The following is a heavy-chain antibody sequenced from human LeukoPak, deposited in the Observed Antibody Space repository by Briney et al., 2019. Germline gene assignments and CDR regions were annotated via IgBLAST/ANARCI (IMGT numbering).Heavy chain of an antibody. Sequence: GGSERLSCVASGFTFSSNGMHWIRQAPGKGLEWVTFIQYDGSEKYYADSVKGRFTISRDNSKNTVYLQMNSLRAEDTAVYYCAKVDAISYYFDSWGQGTLVTVSS. CDR3: AKVDAISYYFDS. CDR2: IQYDGSEK. D-gene: IGHD2-15*01. V-gene: IGHV3-30*02. J-gene: IGHJ4*02. CDR1: GFTFSSNG.